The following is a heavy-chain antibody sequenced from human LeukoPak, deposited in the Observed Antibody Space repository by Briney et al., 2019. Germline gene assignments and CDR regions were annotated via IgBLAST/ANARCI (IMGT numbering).Heavy chain of an antibody. CDR3: ARRWDFWSGLYFDY. D-gene: IGHD3-3*01. Sequence: SETLSLTCAVSGYSISSGYYWGWIRQPPGKGLEWIGSIYHSGSTYYNPSLKSRVTISVDTSKNQFSLKLSSVTAADTAVYYCARRWDFWSGLYFDYWGQGTLVTVSS. J-gene: IGHJ4*02. CDR1: GYSISSGYY. V-gene: IGHV4-38-2*01. CDR2: IYHSGST.